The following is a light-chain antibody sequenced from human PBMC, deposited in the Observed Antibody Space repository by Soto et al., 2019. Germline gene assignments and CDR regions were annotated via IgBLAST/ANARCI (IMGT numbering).Light chain of an antibody. V-gene: IGLV2-8*01. CDR1: SSDVGGYNF. CDR3: ASYAGSNSYV. CDR2: EVS. J-gene: IGLJ1*01. Sequence: QSVLTQPPSASGSLGHSVTISCTGTSSDVGGYNFVSWYQHHPAKAPKLLIYEVSQRPSGVPDRFSGSKSGDTASLTVSGLQAEDEADYYCASYAGSNSYVFGTGTKVTVL.